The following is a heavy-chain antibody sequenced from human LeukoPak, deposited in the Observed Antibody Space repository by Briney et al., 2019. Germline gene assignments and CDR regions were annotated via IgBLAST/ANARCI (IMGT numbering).Heavy chain of an antibody. CDR1: GFTFSDYN. CDR3: AKDLFGSGSYEY. D-gene: IGHD3-10*01. CDR2: LRSGGNDK. J-gene: IGHJ4*02. V-gene: IGHV3-30*02. Sequence: PGGSLRLSCTASGFTFSDYNMHWVRRAPGKGLEWVAFLRSGGNDKYYAGSVKGRFTISRDNSKNTLFLQMNSLRAEDTAVYYCAKDLFGSGSYEYWGQGTLVTVSS.